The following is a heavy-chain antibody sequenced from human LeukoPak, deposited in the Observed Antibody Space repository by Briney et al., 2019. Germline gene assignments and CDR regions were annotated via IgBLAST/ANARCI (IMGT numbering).Heavy chain of an antibody. CDR3: ARGRRPSVERQYTGGWYYFDY. J-gene: IGHJ4*02. CDR2: INHSGSA. V-gene: IGHV4-34*01. D-gene: IGHD6-19*01. Sequence: SETLSLTCAVYGESFSGYYWSWIRQSPDKGLEWIGQINHSGSAACNPSLKSRLTISVGSSKNQFSLELASVTAAGTAVYYCARGRRPSVERQYTGGWYYFDYWGQGTLVTVSS. CDR1: GESFSGYY.